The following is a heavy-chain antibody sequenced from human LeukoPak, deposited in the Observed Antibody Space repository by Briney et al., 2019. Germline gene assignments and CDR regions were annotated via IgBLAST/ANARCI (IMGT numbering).Heavy chain of an antibody. Sequence: NTSETLSLTCAVSGYSITSGYYWVWIRQPPGRGLEWIGSIYHSGNTYYNPSLKSRVTISVDTSKNQFSLKLTSVTAADPAVYYCARARVVVVGATSCYFDYWGQGTLVTVSS. J-gene: IGHJ4*02. CDR2: IYHSGNT. CDR3: ARARVVVVGATSCYFDY. D-gene: IGHD2-15*01. V-gene: IGHV4-38-2*01. CDR1: GYSITSGYY.